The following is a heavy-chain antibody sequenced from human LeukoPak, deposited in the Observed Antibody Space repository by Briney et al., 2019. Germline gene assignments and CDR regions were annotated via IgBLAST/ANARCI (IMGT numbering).Heavy chain of an antibody. CDR2: INPSGGST. CDR3: ARSRITMVRSNWYFDL. CDR1: GYTFTSYY. J-gene: IGHJ2*01. Sequence: VASVKVSCKASGYTFTSYYMHWVRQAPGQGLEWMGIINPSGGSTSYAQKFQGRVTMTRDTSTSTVYMELSSLGSEDTAVYYCARSRITMVRSNWYFDLWGRGTLVTVSS. V-gene: IGHV1-46*01. D-gene: IGHD3-10*01.